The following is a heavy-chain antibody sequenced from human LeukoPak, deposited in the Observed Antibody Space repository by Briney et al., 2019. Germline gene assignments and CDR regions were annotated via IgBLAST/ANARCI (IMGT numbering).Heavy chain of an antibody. D-gene: IGHD3-10*01. CDR2: INPHSGGT. V-gene: IGHV1-2*02. J-gene: IGHJ4*02. CDR1: GYTFTGYY. CDR3: AKRFERTYHFDY. Sequence: ASVKVSCKASGYTFTGYYTHWVRQAPGQGLEWMGWINPHSGGTNYAQKFQGRVTMTRDTSISTAYMELSSLRSDDTAMYYCAKRFERTYHFDYWGQETLVTVSS.